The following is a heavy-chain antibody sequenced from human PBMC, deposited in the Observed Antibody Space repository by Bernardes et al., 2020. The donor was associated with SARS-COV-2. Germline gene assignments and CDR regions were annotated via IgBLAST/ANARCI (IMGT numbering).Heavy chain of an antibody. CDR1: GGSISSDY. CDR2: IYSTGTT. Sequence: SETLSLTCTVSGGSISSDYWSWIRQPAGKGLEWIGRIYSTGTTNYNPSLKSRVTMSVDTSKNQFSLKVTSVTAADTAVYYCARGRGFCTNAECQWFDPWGQGTLVTVYS. D-gene: IGHD2-8*01. CDR3: ARGRGFCTNAECQWFDP. J-gene: IGHJ5*02. V-gene: IGHV4-4*07.